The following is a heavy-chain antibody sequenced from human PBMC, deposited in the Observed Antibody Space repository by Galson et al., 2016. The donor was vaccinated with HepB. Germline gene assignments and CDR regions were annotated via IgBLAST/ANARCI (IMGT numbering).Heavy chain of an antibody. CDR3: GKHGGFDY. J-gene: IGHJ4*02. CDR1: GFTFRSYP. Sequence: SLRLSCAVSGFTFRSYPMSWVRQAPGKGLEWVSAIGPSGRRTFYRDSVKGRFTISRDNSKNTLYLYMNSLRAGDTAVYYCGKHGGFDYWGQGALVTVSS. V-gene: IGHV3-23*01. CDR2: IGPSGRRT. D-gene: IGHD3-16*01.